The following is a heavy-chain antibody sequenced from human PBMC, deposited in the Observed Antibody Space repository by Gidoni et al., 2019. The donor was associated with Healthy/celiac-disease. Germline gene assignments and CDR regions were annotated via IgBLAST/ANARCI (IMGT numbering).Heavy chain of an antibody. Sequence: EVQLLESGGGLVQPGGSLRLSCAASGFTFISYAISWVRQAPGKGREWVSAISGSGGSTYYADSVKGRFTISRDNSKNTLYLQMNSLRAEDTAVYYCAKGPIAAAGTATYYYYGMDVWGQGTTVTVSS. J-gene: IGHJ6*02. CDR2: ISGSGGST. CDR1: GFTFISYA. V-gene: IGHV3-23*01. D-gene: IGHD6-13*01. CDR3: AKGPIAAAGTATYYYYGMDV.